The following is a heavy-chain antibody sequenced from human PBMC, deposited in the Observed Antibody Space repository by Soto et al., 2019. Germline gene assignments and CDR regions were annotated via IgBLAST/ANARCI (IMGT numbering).Heavy chain of an antibody. J-gene: IGHJ5*02. CDR1: VDSISSSAYY. CDR3: VRLGAFGSGYSMFDH. CDR2: ISYSGST. V-gene: IGHV4-39*01. D-gene: IGHD3-3*01. Sequence: QLHLQESGPGLVKPSETLSLTCAVSVDSISSSAYYWGWIRQPPGKGLEWVGTISYSGSTFYNPSLKSRLTIPVDTSQTQFSLKLSSVTAADTAVYYCVRLGAFGSGYSMFDHWGQGALVSVSS.